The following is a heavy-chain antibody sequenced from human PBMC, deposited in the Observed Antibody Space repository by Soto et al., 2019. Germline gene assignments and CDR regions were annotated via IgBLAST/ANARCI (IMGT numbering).Heavy chain of an antibody. CDR1: GGSISSYY. CDR2: IYNSGTT. D-gene: IGHD4-17*01. V-gene: IGHV4-59*01. Sequence: WETLSLTCTVSGGSISSYYWSWIRQSPGKGLEWITHIYNSGTTNYNPSLKSRVTISVDTSKNQFSLKLRSVTAADTAVYYCATDYGDYVGAFDIWGQGTMVTVSS. CDR3: ATDYGDYVGAFDI. J-gene: IGHJ3*02.